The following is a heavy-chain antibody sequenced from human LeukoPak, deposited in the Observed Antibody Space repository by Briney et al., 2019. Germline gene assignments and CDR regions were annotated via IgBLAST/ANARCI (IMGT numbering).Heavy chain of an antibody. CDR2: ISGSGGST. D-gene: IGHD2-15*01. CDR3: ARDGSCSGGSCYQPFDY. J-gene: IGHJ4*02. V-gene: IGHV3-23*01. CDR1: GFTFSSYA. Sequence: QAGGSLRLSCAASGFTFSSYAMSWVRQAPGKGLEWVSAISGSGGSTYYADSVKGRFTISRDNAKNSLYLQMNSLRAEDTAVYYCARDGSCSGGSCYQPFDYWGQGTLVTVSS.